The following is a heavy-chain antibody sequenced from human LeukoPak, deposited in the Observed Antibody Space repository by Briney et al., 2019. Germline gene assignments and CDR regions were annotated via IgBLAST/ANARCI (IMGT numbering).Heavy chain of an antibody. V-gene: IGHV4-59*08. J-gene: IGHJ4*02. Sequence: KTSKTLSLTCTVSGGSISSYYWSWIRQPPGKGLEWIGYIYYSGSTNYNPSLKSRVTISVDTSKNQFSLKLSSVTAADTAVYYCARQGQWLVLDYWGQGTLVTVSS. CDR2: IYYSGST. D-gene: IGHD6-19*01. CDR3: ARQGQWLVLDY. CDR1: GGSISSYY.